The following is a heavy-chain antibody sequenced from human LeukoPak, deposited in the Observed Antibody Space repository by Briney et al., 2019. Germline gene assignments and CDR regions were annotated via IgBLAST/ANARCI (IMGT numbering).Heavy chain of an antibody. Sequence: GTSLRLSCAASGFTFSSSGMHWVRQAPGKGLEWVAVIWYDGSNKYYADSMKGRFTISRDNSKNTLYLQMNSLRAEDTAVYYCARTGTPEMCSGGSCYQYYFDYWGQGTLVTVSS. CDR2: IWYDGSNK. CDR1: GFTFSSSG. J-gene: IGHJ4*02. V-gene: IGHV3-33*01. CDR3: ARTGTPEMCSGGSCYQYYFDY. D-gene: IGHD2-15*01.